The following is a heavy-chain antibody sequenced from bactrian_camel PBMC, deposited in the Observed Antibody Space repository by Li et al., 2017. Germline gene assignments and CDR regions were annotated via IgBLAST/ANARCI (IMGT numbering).Heavy chain of an antibody. CDR2: ITNVGTT. V-gene: IGHV3S53*01. J-gene: IGHJ4*01. D-gene: IGHD5*01. Sequence: VQLVESGGGSVQAGGSLRLSCAASGYVFESCGMAWYRQAPGREREWVANITNVGTTNYVDSVKGRYAVSKGTADNTFLLQMNSLKTEDTAVYYCVTAESLDCTYGYWYKYWGQGTQVTVSS. CDR3: VTAESLDCTYGYWYKY. CDR1: GYVFESCG.